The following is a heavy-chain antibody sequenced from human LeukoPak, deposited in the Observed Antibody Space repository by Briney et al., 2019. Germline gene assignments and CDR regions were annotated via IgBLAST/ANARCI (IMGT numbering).Heavy chain of an antibody. D-gene: IGHD2-15*01. CDR1: GFSLNTSEEG. J-gene: IGHJ4*02. CDR3: AHRGVGDVVVGAAHYFDS. CDR2: IYGNDDK. V-gene: IGHV2-5*01. Sequence: SGPTLVKPTQTLTLTCTFSGFSLNTSEEGVGWIRQPPGKALEWLALIYGNDDKRYTPSLKSRVTITKDTSNHQVVLTMTNMDPVDTATYYCAHRGVGDVVVGAAHYFDSWGQGTLVTVSS.